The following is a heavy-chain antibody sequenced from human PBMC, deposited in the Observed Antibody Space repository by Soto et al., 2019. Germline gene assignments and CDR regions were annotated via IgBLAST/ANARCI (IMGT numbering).Heavy chain of an antibody. Sequence: SETLSLTCNVSGVSISSTSYNWGWIRQPPGKGLEWTGRIYSSGSTKYNPSLQSRVTMSLDTSKNQFSLRLTSVTAADTDVYYCARGQRFSDWFDPWGQGTLVTVSS. CDR2: IYSSGST. V-gene: IGHV4-39*07. CDR3: ARGQRFSDWFDP. J-gene: IGHJ5*02. D-gene: IGHD3-3*01. CDR1: GVSISSTSYN.